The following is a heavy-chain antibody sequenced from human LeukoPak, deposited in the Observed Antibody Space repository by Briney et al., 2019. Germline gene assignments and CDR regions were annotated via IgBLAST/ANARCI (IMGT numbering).Heavy chain of an antibody. D-gene: IGHD3-22*01. Sequence: PSETLSLTCTVSGGSISSYYWTWIRQPPGKGLEWIGYIYYSGSTNYNPSLKSRVTISVDTSKNQFSLKLSPVTAADTAVYYCARDRYYDSTNYFDSWGQGTLVTVSS. J-gene: IGHJ4*02. CDR2: IYYSGST. CDR3: ARDRYYDSTNYFDS. V-gene: IGHV4-59*01. CDR1: GGSISSYY.